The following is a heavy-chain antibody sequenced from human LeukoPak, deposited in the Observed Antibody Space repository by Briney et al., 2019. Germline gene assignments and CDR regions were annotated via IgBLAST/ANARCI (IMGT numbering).Heavy chain of an antibody. CDR3: ASVVGATRVAY. Sequence: SETLSLTCTVSGGSITSYYWSWIRQPAGKGLEWIGRIHTSGSTNYNPSLKSRVTMSVDTSKNQFSLRLSSVTAADTAVYYCASVVGATRVAYWGQGTLVTVSS. V-gene: IGHV4-4*07. CDR2: IHTSGST. CDR1: GGSITSYY. D-gene: IGHD1-26*01. J-gene: IGHJ4*02.